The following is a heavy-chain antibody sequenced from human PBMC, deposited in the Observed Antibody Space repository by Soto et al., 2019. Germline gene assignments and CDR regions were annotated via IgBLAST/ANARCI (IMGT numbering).Heavy chain of an antibody. Sequence: GASVKVSCKDSGYTLTGYSMHWVRQAPGQGLEWMGWINPNSGGTNYAQKFQGWVTMTRDTSISTAYMELSRLRSDDTAVYYCAREKTGIAAAGGEQNQNNYYYYYYMDAWGKGTTVTVSS. CDR3: AREKTGIAAAGGEQNQNNYYYYYYMDA. J-gene: IGHJ6*03. D-gene: IGHD6-13*01. V-gene: IGHV1-2*04. CDR1: GYTLTGYS. CDR2: INPNSGGT.